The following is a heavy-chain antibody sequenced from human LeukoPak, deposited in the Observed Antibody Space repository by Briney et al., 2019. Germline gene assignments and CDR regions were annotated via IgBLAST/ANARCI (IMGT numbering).Heavy chain of an antibody. D-gene: IGHD3-10*01. V-gene: IGHV4-34*01. CDR2: INHSGGT. CDR3: ARDSGTTGEVKFDP. CDR1: GGSFSGYY. Sequence: SETLSLTCAVYGGSFSGYYWSWIRQPPGKGLEWIGEINHSGGTNYNPSLKSRVTISVDTSKNQFSLKLRPVTAADTAVYYCARDSGTTGEVKFDPWGQGILVTVSS. J-gene: IGHJ5*02.